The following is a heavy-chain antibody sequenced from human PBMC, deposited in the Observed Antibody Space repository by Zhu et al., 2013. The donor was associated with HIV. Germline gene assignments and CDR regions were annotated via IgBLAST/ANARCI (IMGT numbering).Heavy chain of an antibody. D-gene: IGHD2-2*01. CDR2: SIPMFGIV. J-gene: IGHJ6*03. CDR3: TRGPGYCSSASCSDFNYSMDV. CDR1: GGFFSNNVVSYA. V-gene: IGHV1-69*01. Sequence: QVQLLQSGTEVKKTGSSVKVSCKAPGGFFSNNVVSYAIHWVRQAPGQGLEWMGGSIPMFGIVNYAQNFQGRGTITADDSTSTAYMELRSLRFDDTAVYYCTRGPGYCSSASCSDFNYSMDVWGKGTTVTVSS.